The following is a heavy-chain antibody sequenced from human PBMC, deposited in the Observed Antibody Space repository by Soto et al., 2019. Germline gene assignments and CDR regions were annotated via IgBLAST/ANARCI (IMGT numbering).Heavy chain of an antibody. CDR1: GGSISSGDYY. Sequence: PSETLSLTATVSGGSISSGDYYWSWIRQPPGKGLEWIGYIYYSGSTYYNPSLKSRVTISVDTSKNQFSLKLSSVTAADTAVYYCARDEVGIAAALGAKRPSPRVPGRSGMDVWGQGTTVTVSS. CDR3: ARDEVGIAAALGAKRPSPRVPGRSGMDV. V-gene: IGHV4-30-4*01. CDR2: IYYSGST. D-gene: IGHD6-13*01. J-gene: IGHJ6*02.